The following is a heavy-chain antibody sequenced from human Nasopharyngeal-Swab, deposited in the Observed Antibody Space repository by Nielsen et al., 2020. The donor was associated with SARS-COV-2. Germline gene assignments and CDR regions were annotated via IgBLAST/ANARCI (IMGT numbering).Heavy chain of an antibody. CDR1: GFTFSSYS. D-gene: IGHD6-19*01. CDR3: ARDSGWYNWYFDL. CDR2: ISSSSSYI. V-gene: IGHV3-21*01. J-gene: IGHJ2*01. Sequence: GESLKISCAASGFTFSSYSMNWVRQAPGKGLEWVSSISSSSSYIYYADSVKGRFTISRDNAKNSLCLQMNSLRAEDTAVYYCARDSGWYNWYFDLWGRGTLVTVSS.